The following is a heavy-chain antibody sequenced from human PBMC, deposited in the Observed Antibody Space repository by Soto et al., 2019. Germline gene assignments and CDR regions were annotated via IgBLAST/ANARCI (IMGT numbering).Heavy chain of an antibody. CDR2: IESKNDGGTI. CDR1: GFTFSNAW. D-gene: IGHD2-2*01. J-gene: IGHJ4*02. CDR3: TIIGIMATPEVPFAR. V-gene: IGHV3-15*04. Sequence: EVQLVESGGGLVKPGGSLRLSCAASGFTFSNAWMNWVRQTPGKGLEWVGRIESKNDGGTIEYTASVEGRFIISRHDSKNTTYRQMNRLKTEDTCVYYITIIGIMATPEVPFARWGQGTLVTVSS.